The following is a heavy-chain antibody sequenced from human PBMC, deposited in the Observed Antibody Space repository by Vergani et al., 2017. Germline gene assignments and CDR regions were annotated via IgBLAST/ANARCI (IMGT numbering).Heavy chain of an antibody. CDR1: VYNFSNYY. J-gene: IGHJ4*02. Sequence: QVHVVQSGAEVKKSGASVKVSCKTSVYNFSNYYMHWVRQAPGQGLEWMGIINPSGCHTNYAQKFQGRVTMTRDTATSTVYMELSSLRSEVTAIYYCARGDYGILTGYRYWGQGTLVTVSS. D-gene: IGHD3-9*01. CDR3: ARGDYGILTGYRY. CDR2: INPSGCHT. V-gene: IGHV1-46*03.